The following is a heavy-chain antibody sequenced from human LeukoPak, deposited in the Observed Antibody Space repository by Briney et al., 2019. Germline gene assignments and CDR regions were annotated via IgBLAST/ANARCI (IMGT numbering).Heavy chain of an antibody. CDR1: GFTVSSNY. V-gene: IGHV3-53*01. D-gene: IGHD2-2*01. CDR2: IYSGGST. CDR3: ARDYCRTTSCLES. J-gene: IGHJ4*02. Sequence: GGSLRLSCAASGFTVSSNYMNWVRQAPGKGLEWVSVIYSGGSTFYADSVEGRFTISRDNSKNTVYLQMNSLRAEDTAVYYCARDYCRTTSCLESWGQGTLVTVSS.